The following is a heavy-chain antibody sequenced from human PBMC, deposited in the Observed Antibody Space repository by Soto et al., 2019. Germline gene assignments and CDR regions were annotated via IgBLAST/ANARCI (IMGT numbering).Heavy chain of an antibody. J-gene: IGHJ5*02. CDR1: GGSISSSDFY. CDR2: MDYSGTT. CDR3: AVVDSTGNWFDP. D-gene: IGHD6-25*01. V-gene: IGHV4-39*01. Sequence: TSETLSLTCTVSGGSISSSDFYWGWLRQTPGKGLEFIGSMDYSGTTYYNPSLKSRVTISVDTSKNQFTLKLISVTAADTAVYYCAVVDSTGNWFDPWGEGALVTVSS.